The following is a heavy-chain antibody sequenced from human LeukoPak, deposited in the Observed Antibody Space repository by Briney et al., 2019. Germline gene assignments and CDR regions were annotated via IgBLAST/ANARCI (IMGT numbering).Heavy chain of an antibody. Sequence: SETLSLTCTVSGGSLSSSSYYWGWIRQPPGKGLEWIGSIYYSGSTYYNPSLKSRVTVSVDTSKNQFSLKLSSVTAADTAVYYCAAPSITMVRGAARGTFDYWGQGTLVTVSS. CDR2: IYYSGST. CDR1: GGSLSSSSYY. D-gene: IGHD3-10*01. V-gene: IGHV4-39*01. J-gene: IGHJ4*02. CDR3: AAPSITMVRGAARGTFDY.